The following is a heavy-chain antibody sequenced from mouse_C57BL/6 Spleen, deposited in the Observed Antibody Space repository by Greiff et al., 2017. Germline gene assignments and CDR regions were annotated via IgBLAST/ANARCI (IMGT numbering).Heavy chain of an antibody. CDR3: ANIYYDYDGFAY. D-gene: IGHD2-4*01. J-gene: IGHJ3*01. V-gene: IGHV1-50*01. CDR2: IDPSDSYT. Sequence: QVQLQQPGAELVKPGASVKLSCKASGYTFTSYWMQWVKQRPGQGLEWIGEIDPSDSYTNYNQKFKGKATLTVDTSSSTAYMQLSSLTSDDSAVYYCANIYYDYDGFAYWGQGTLVTVSA. CDR1: GYTFTSYW.